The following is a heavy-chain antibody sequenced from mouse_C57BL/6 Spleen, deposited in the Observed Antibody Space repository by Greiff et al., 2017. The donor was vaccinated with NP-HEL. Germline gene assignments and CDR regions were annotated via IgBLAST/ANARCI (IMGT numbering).Heavy chain of an antibody. CDR2: ISSGSSTI. Sequence: EVQGVESGGGLVKPGGSLKLSCAASGFTFSDYGMHWVRQAPEKGLEWVAYISSGSSTIYYADTVKGRFTISRDNAKNNLFLQMTSLRSEDTAMYYCARRAYYGSSYYAMDYWGQGTSVTVSS. CDR1: GFTFSDYG. J-gene: IGHJ4*01. D-gene: IGHD1-1*01. CDR3: ARRAYYGSSYYAMDY. V-gene: IGHV5-17*01.